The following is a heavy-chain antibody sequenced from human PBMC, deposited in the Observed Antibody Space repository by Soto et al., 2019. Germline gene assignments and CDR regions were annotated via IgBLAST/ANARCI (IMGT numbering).Heavy chain of an antibody. CDR2: IKSKTDGETT. CDR1: GLIFSNAW. J-gene: IGHJ4*02. Sequence: EVQLVQSGGGLVKPGGSLRLSCAASGLIFSNAWMNWVRQAPGQGLEWVGRIKSKTDGETTDYAAPVKGRFTISRDDSKDTLYLQMDSVKTEDSAVYYCTTGPTLGLYPPPDYWGQGTLVTVSS. V-gene: IGHV3-15*07. CDR3: TTGPTLGLYPPPDY. D-gene: IGHD2-15*01.